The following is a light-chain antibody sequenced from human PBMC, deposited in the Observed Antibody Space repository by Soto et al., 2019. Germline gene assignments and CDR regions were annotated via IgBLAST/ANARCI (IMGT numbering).Light chain of an antibody. CDR2: AAS. J-gene: IGKJ1*01. CDR1: QSVSNSF. CDR3: QQYGHSPRT. V-gene: IGKV3-20*01. Sequence: EVDLTQSPGTLSLSPGERASLSCRASQSVSNSFLAWYQQKAGQSPRLLIYAASARAIGIPDRFSGSGSGTDFTLTISRLEPEDFAVYYCQQYGHSPRTFGQGTKVDIK.